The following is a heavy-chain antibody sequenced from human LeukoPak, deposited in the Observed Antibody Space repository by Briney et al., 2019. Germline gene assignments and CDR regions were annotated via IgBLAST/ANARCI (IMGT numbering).Heavy chain of an antibody. Sequence: GVSVKVSCKASGYTFTSYDINWVRQATGQGLEWMGWMNPNSGNTGYAQKFQGRVTMTRNTSINTAYMELSSLRSEDTAVYYCARSPFRSGWYTGDYWGQGTLVTVSS. CDR2: MNPNSGNT. CDR1: GYTFTSYD. V-gene: IGHV1-8*01. J-gene: IGHJ4*02. D-gene: IGHD6-19*01. CDR3: ARSPFRSGWYTGDY.